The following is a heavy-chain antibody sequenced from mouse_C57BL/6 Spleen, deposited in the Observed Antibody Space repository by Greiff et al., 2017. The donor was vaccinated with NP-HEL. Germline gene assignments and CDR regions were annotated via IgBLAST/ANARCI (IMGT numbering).Heavy chain of an antibody. V-gene: IGHV1-72*01. Sequence: QVQLQQSGAELVKPGASVKLSCKASGYTFTSYWMHWVKQRPGRGLEWIGRIDPNSGGTKYNEKFKSKATLTVDKPSSTAYIQLSSLTSEDSAVYYCARVVAMVKNYAMDYWGQGTSVTVSS. CDR3: ARVVAMVKNYAMDY. CDR2: IDPNSGGT. D-gene: IGHD2-2*01. J-gene: IGHJ4*01. CDR1: GYTFTSYW.